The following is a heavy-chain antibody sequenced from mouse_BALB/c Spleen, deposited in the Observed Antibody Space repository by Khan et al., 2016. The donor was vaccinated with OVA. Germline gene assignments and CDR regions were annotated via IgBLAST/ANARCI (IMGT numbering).Heavy chain of an antibody. V-gene: IGHV3-2*02. CDR1: GYSITSDYA. CDR3: ARGRTY. J-gene: IGHJ4*01. Sequence: EVKLEELGPGLVKPSQSLSLTCTVTGYSITSDYAWNWIRQFPGNKLEWMGYISYSGSSSYHPSLKSRISITRDTSKNQFFLQLNSMTTEDTATYYCARGRTYWGQGTSVTVSS. CDR2: ISYSGSS.